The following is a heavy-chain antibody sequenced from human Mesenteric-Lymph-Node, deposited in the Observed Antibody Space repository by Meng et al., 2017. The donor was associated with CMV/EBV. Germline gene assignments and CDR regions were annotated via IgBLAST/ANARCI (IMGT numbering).Heavy chain of an antibody. CDR2: ISGTSAYI. J-gene: IGHJ4*02. D-gene: IGHD3-3*01. CDR1: GLTFSPYS. CDR3: ARGPSITIFGVVPHFDY. V-gene: IGHV3-21*01. Sequence: LSLTGAASGLTFSPYSMTWVRQAPGKGLEWVSSISGTSAYIYYADSVKGRFTVSRDNAKNSLYLQVSSLRAEDTAVYYCARGPSITIFGVVPHFDYWGQGTLVTVSS.